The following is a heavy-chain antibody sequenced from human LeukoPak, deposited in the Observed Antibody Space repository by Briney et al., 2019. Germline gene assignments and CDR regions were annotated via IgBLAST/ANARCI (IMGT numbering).Heavy chain of an antibody. CDR1: GYTFTNYY. D-gene: IGHD2-2*01. CDR2: INPSGGST. J-gene: IGHJ6*03. CDR3: ARGVVVPAASYYYYYYMDV. Sequence: ASVKVSCKASGYTFTNYYIHWVRQAPGQGLEWMGLINPSGGSTNYAQKFQGRVTMTRDTSMSTVYMELSSLRSEDTAVYYCARGVVVPAASYYYYYYMDVWGKGTTVTISS. V-gene: IGHV1-46*01.